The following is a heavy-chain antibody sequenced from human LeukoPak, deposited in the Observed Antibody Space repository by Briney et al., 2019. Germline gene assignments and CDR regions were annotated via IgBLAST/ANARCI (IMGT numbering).Heavy chain of an antibody. CDR2: IYYSGST. CDR1: GGSISSYY. D-gene: IGHD1-1*01. V-gene: IGHV4-59*01. CDR3: ARVRLGTDAFDI. Sequence: TSETLSLTCTVSGGSISSYYWSWIRQPPGKGLEWIGYIYYSGSTNYNPPLKSRVTISVDTSKNQFSLKLSSVTAADTAVYYCARVRLGTDAFDIWGQGTMVTVSS. J-gene: IGHJ3*02.